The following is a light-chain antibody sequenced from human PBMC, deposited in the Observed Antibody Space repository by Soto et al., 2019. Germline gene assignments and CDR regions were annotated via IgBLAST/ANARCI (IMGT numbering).Light chain of an antibody. Sequence: EIVLTQSPGTLSLSPGERATLSCRASQSVSSSYLAWYQQKPGQAPRLLIYGASSRATGIPVRFSGSGSGTEFTLTISSLQSEDFAVYYCQQYNNWPLTFGQGTRLENK. CDR2: GAS. CDR3: QQYNNWPLT. J-gene: IGKJ5*01. CDR1: QSVSSSY. V-gene: IGKV3-15*01.